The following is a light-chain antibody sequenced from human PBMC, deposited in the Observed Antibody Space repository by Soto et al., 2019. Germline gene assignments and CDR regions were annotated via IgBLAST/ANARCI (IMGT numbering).Light chain of an antibody. CDR2: EVS. Sequence: DIVMTQTTLSLSVTPGQPAAISCKSSQSLMHSDGKTYLYWYLQKPGQPPQLLIYEVSNRLSGVPDRFSGGGSGTDFTLKISRVETEDVGVYFCMQTLQLPRTFGQGTKVDIK. J-gene: IGKJ2*01. CDR3: MQTLQLPRT. CDR1: QSLMHSDGKTY. V-gene: IGKV2D-29*01.